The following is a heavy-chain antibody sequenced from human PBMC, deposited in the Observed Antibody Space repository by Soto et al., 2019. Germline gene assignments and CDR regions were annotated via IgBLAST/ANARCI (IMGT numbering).Heavy chain of an antibody. CDR2: IIPIFGTA. J-gene: IGHJ3*02. CDR3: ARENDSSGYPHAFDI. D-gene: IGHD3-22*01. Sequence: SVKVSCKASGGTFSSYAISWVRQAPGQGLEWMGGIIPIFGTANYAQKFQGRVTITADESTSTAYMELSSLRSEDTAVYYCARENDSSGYPHAFDIWGQGTMVTVSS. CDR1: GGTFSSYA. V-gene: IGHV1-69*13.